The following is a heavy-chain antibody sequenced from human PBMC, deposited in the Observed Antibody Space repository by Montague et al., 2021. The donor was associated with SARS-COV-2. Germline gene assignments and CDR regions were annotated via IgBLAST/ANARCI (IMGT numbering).Heavy chain of an antibody. Sequence: SRSLSLSASGFPFSDYYMSWIRQAPGKGLEWISYISSSGTSISYADSVKGRVTISRDNAKKFLYLQMNSLRVDDTAVYYCASPPGIRGREYWGQGILVTVSS. CDR1: GFPFSDYY. J-gene: IGHJ4*02. D-gene: IGHD3-10*01. CDR3: ASPPGIRGREY. V-gene: IGHV3-11*01. CDR2: ISSSGTSI.